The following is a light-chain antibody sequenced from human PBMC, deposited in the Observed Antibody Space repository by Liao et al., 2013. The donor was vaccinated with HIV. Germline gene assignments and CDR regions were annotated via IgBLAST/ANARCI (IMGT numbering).Light chain of an antibody. V-gene: IGLV3-1*01. CDR2: EDS. CDR1: SLGEKY. J-gene: IGLJ3*02. Sequence: SYELTQPPSVSVSPGQTASITCSGDSLGEKYVCWYQQKPGQSPVLVIYEDSKRPSGIPGRFSGSNSGNTATLTISGTQAMDEADYYCQVWDSSTGVFGGGTKLTVL. CDR3: QVWDSSTGV.